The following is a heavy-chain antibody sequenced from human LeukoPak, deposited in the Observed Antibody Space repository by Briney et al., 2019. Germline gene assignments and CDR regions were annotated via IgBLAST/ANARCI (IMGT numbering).Heavy chain of an antibody. V-gene: IGHV4-59*08. J-gene: IGHJ4*02. CDR3: ARNFLMEKTLLGY. D-gene: IGHD1-1*01. Sequence: SETLSLTCTVSGGSISSYYWSWIRQPPGKGLEWIGYIYYSGSTNYNPSLKSRVTISVDTSKNQFSLKLSSVAAADTAVYYCARNFLMEKTLLGYWGQGTLVTVSS. CDR1: GGSISSYY. CDR2: IYYSGST.